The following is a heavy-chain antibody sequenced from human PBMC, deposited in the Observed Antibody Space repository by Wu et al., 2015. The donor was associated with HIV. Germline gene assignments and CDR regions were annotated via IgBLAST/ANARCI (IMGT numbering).Heavy chain of an antibody. CDR3: ARVGVVPAAQGGAFDI. Sequence: QVQLVQSGAEVKKPGSSVKVSCKASGGTFSSYAISWVRQAPGQGLEWMGGIIPIFGTANYAQKFQGRVTITADESTSTAYMELSSLRSEDTAVYYCARVGVVPAAQGGAFDIWGQGTMVTVSS. D-gene: IGHD2-2*01. J-gene: IGHJ3*02. CDR1: GGTFSSYA. CDR2: IIPIFGTA. V-gene: IGHV1-69*12.